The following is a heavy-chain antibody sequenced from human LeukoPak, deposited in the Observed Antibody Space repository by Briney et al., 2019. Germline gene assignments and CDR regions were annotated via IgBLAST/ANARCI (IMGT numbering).Heavy chain of an antibody. J-gene: IGHJ4*02. CDR2: ISSSSDYI. CDR1: GFTFSGYS. Sequence: GGSLRLSCAASGFTFSGYSMNWVRQAPGKGLEWVSSISSSSDYIYYADSVKGRFTISRDNAKNSLHLQMNSLRAEDTAVYYCARWDCSGGSCSTPLDYWGQGTLVTVSS. D-gene: IGHD2-15*01. CDR3: ARWDCSGGSCSTPLDY. V-gene: IGHV3-21*01.